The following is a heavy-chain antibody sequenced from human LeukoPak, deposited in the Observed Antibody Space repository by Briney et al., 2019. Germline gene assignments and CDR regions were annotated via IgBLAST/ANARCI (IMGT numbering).Heavy chain of an antibody. V-gene: IGHV3-23*01. CDR1: GFTFSSYA. J-gene: IGHJ5*02. CDR3: AKDRPREYCSGGSCSVP. CDR2: IRGSGGST. Sequence: PGGSLRLSCAASGFTFSSYAMSWVRQAPGKGLEWVSAIRGSGGSTYYADSVKGRFTISRDNSKNTLYLQMNSLRAEDTAVYYCAKDRPREYCSGGSCSVPWGQGTLVTVSS. D-gene: IGHD2-15*01.